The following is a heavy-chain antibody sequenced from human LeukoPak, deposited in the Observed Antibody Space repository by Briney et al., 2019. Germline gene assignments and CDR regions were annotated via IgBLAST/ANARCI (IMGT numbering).Heavy chain of an antibody. CDR2: ITPNSGGT. CDR3: ARVGGYCSGGSCYSFDP. J-gene: IGHJ5*02. V-gene: IGHV1-2*02. Sequence: ASVKVSCKASGGTFSSYAISWVRQAPGQGLEWMGGITPNSGGTNYAQKFQGRVTMTRDTSISTAYMELSRLRSDDTAVYYCARVGGYCSGGSCYSFDPWGQGTLVTVSS. D-gene: IGHD2-15*01. CDR1: GGTFSSYA.